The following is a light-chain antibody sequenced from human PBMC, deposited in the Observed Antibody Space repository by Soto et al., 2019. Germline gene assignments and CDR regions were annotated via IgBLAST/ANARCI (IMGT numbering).Light chain of an antibody. CDR3: QQYGSSSST. CDR2: GAS. Sequence: EIVLTQSPGTLSLSPGERATLSCRASQSVSSISLAWYQQKPGQAPRLLMYGASSRATGIPDRFSGSGSGTDFTLTISRREPEDSAVYYFQQYGSSSSTFGQGTKVEI. V-gene: IGKV3-20*01. J-gene: IGKJ1*01. CDR1: QSVSSIS.